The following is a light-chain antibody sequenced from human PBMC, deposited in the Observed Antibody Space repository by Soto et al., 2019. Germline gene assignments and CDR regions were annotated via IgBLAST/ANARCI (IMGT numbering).Light chain of an antibody. V-gene: IGKV1-39*01. J-gene: IGKJ5*01. Sequence: QSPSTLAAGIEDRVSITCRVCLSFSYWLAWFQQKSEKFPKRLIYAASTLQSGVPSRFSGSGSGTDFTLTITCLHPEPFAPYYCQQSSTTPLLTFGPGTRLEVK. CDR3: QQSSTTPLLT. CDR1: LSFSYW. CDR2: AAS.